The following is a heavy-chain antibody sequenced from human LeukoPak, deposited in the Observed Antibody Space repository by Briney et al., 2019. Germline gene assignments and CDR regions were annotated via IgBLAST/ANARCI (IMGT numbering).Heavy chain of an antibody. D-gene: IGHD6-13*01. CDR3: AKSRSTYSITSSFDY. Sequence: PGGSLRLPCAASGFTFGTYSMNWVRQAPGKGLEWVSGIGGGGITTFYADSVKGRFAILRDNSKNTLYLQMDSLRAEDTAVYYCAKSRSTYSITSSFDYWGQGTLVTVSS. J-gene: IGHJ4*02. CDR1: GFTFGTYS. CDR2: IGGGGITT. V-gene: IGHV3-23*01.